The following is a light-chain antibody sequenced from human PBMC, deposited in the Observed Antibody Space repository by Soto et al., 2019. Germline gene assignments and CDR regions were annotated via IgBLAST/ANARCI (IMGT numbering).Light chain of an antibody. CDR1: SSDVGGYNY. V-gene: IGLV2-14*01. J-gene: IGLJ2*01. CDR2: EVS. Sequence: QSVLTQPASVSGSPGQSITISCTGTSSDVGGYNYVSWYQQHPGKAPKLMIYEVSNRPSGVSNRFCGSKSGNTASLTISGLQAEDEADYYCSSYTSSSTPHVVFGGGTKVTVL. CDR3: SSYTSSSTPHVV.